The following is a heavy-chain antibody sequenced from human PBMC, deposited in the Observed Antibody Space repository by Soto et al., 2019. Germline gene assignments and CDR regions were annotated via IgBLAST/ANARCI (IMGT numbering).Heavy chain of an antibody. J-gene: IGHJ4*02. CDR2: ISYDGSNK. D-gene: IGHD2-15*01. V-gene: IGHV3-30-3*01. CDR3: ARGPVVVKNFDY. CDR1: GFTFSSYA. Sequence: GGSLRLSCAASGFTFSSYAMHWVRQAPGKGLEWVAVISYDGSNKYYADSVKGRFTISRDNSKNTLYLQMNSLRAEDTAVYYCARGPVVVKNFDYWGQGTLVTVSS.